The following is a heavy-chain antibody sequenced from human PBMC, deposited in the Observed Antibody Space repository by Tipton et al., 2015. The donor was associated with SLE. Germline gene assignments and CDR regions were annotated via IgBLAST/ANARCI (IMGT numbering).Heavy chain of an antibody. CDR1: GGSISSHY. J-gene: IGHJ4*02. CDR2: IKQDGSEK. CDR3: ARDPTFDY. Sequence: SLRLSCTVSGGSISSHYWSWVRQAPGKGLEWVANIKQDGSEKYYVDSVKGRFTISRDNAKNSLYLQMNSLRAEDTAVYYCARDPTFDYWGQGTLVTVSS. V-gene: IGHV3-7*03.